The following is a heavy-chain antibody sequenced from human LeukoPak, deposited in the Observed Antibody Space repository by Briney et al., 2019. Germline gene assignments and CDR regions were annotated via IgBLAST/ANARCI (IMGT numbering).Heavy chain of an antibody. CDR3: AKERGYSYGYEDY. D-gene: IGHD5-18*01. CDR1: GFTFGSYA. CDR2: ISGSGGST. V-gene: IGHV3-23*01. J-gene: IGHJ4*02. Sequence: GGSLRLSCAASGFTFGSYAMSWVRQAPGKGLEWISAISGSGGSTYYADSVKGRFTISRDNSKNTLYLQMNSLRAEDTAVYYCAKERGYSYGYEDYWGQGTLVTVSS.